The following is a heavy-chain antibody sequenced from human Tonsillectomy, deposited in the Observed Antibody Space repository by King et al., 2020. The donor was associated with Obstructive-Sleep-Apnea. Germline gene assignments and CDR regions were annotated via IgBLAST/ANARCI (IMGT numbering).Heavy chain of an antibody. D-gene: IGHD1-26*01. CDR2: IISSGSTI. Sequence: VQLVESGGGLVKPGGSLRLSCAASGFTFSDYYMSWIRQAPGKGLEWVSYIISSGSTIYYADSVKGRFTIPRDNAKNSQYLQMNSLRAEDTAVYYCARDRFRELRFFDYWGQGTLVTVSS. V-gene: IGHV3-11*01. CDR1: GFTFSDYY. CDR3: ARDRFRELRFFDY. J-gene: IGHJ4*02.